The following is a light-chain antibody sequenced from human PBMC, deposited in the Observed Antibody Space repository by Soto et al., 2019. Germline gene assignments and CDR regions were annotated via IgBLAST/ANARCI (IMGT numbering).Light chain of an antibody. CDR2: EVN. CDR1: SSDVGGYNY. Sequence: QSVLTQPPSASGSPGQSVTISCTGTSSDVGGYNYVSWYQQHPGKAPKLMIYEVNKRPSGVPDRFSGSKSGNTASLTVSGLQAEDEAGYYCSSHAGSNNLVFGGGTKVTVL. CDR3: SSHAGSNNLV. J-gene: IGLJ3*02. V-gene: IGLV2-8*01.